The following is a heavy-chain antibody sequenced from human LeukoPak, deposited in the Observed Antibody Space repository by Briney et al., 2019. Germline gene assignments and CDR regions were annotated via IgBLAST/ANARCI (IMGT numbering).Heavy chain of an antibody. CDR1: GGSISSSSYY. J-gene: IGHJ3*02. CDR3: ASPTLRTTEVYAFDI. CDR2: INHSGST. D-gene: IGHD1-7*01. V-gene: IGHV4-39*07. Sequence: PSETLSLTCTVSGGSISSSSYYWGWIRQPPGKGLEWIGEINHSGSTNYNPSLKSRVTISVDTSKNQFSLKLSSVTAADTAVYYCASPTLRTTEVYAFDIWGQGTMVTVSS.